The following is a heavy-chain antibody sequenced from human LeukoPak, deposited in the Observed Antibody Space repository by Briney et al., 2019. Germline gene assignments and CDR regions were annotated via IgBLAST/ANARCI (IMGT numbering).Heavy chain of an antibody. D-gene: IGHD3-16*01. Sequence: GGSLRLSCAASGFIFSSSVMHWVRQAPGKGLEWVASINHNGNVNYYVDSVKGRFTISRDNAKNSLYLQMSNLRAEDTAVYFCARGGGLDVWGQGATVTVSS. CDR3: ARGGGLDV. J-gene: IGHJ6*02. V-gene: IGHV3-7*03. CDR1: GFIFSSSV. CDR2: INHNGNVN.